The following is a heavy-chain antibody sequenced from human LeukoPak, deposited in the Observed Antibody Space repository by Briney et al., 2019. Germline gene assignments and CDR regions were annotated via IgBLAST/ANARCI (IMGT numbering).Heavy chain of an antibody. CDR2: IYHSGST. Sequence: SETLSLTCTVSGYSISSGYYWGWIRQPPGKGLEWIGSIYHSGSTYYNPSLKSRVTISVDTSKNQFSLKLSSVTAADTAVYYCARSDDYGDYGGSWFDPWGQGTLVTVSS. J-gene: IGHJ5*02. V-gene: IGHV4-38-2*02. CDR3: ARSDDYGDYGGSWFDP. D-gene: IGHD4-17*01. CDR1: GYSISSGYY.